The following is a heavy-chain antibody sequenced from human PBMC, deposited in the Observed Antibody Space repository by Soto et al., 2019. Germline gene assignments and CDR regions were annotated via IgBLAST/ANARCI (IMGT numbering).Heavy chain of an antibody. V-gene: IGHV3-48*01. D-gene: IGHD2-2*02. Sequence: GGSLRLSCAASGFTFSSYSMNWVRQAPGKGLEWVSYISSSSSTIYYADSVKGRFTISRDNAKNSLYLQMNSLRAEDTAVDDCAGLSFSAVVPAAIDYYYYYMDVWGKGTTVTVSS. CDR2: ISSSSSTI. CDR3: AGLSFSAVVPAAIDYYYYYMDV. CDR1: GFTFSSYS. J-gene: IGHJ6*03.